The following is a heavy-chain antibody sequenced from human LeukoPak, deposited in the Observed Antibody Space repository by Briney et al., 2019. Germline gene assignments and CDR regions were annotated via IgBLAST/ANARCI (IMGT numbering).Heavy chain of an antibody. CDR3: AKSSEYNNYGIDY. D-gene: IGHD4-11*01. CDR1: GFTFSKFG. V-gene: IGHV3-30*18. J-gene: IGHJ4*02. CDR2: ISADGNHK. Sequence: GGSLRLSCAASGFTFSKFGLHWVRQAPGKGLEWVADISADGNHKYYADSVKGRFTIFRDNSKSTLYLQMSSLRAEDTALYYCAKSSEYNNYGIDYWGQGTLVTVSS.